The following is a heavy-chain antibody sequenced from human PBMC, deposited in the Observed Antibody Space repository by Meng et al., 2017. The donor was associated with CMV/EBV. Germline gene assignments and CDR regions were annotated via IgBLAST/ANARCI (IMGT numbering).Heavy chain of an antibody. CDR2: ISAYNGNT. D-gene: IGHD3-3*01. CDR3: ARVPDFWSGLDDGMDV. CDR1: GYTFPSYC. J-gene: IGHJ6*02. V-gene: IGHV1-18*01. Sequence: SVMVSCKASGYTFPSYCISWVRHAPGQGLECMGGISAYNGNTNYAQKLQSRVTMTTDTPTSTAYMELRSLRSDDTAVYYCARVPDFWSGLDDGMDVWGQGTTVTVSS.